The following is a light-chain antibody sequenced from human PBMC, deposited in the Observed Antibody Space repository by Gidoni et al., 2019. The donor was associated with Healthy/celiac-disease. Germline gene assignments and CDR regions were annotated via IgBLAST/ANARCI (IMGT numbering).Light chain of an antibody. CDR1: QSVNSN. V-gene: IGKV3-15*01. J-gene: IGKJ2*01. CDR2: RAS. Sequence: EMVMTQSPATLSVSPGERATLSCRASQSVNSNLAWYQQKPGQAPRLLIYRASTRATGIPARFSGSGSGTEFTLTISSLQSEDFAVYYCQQYNNWPYTFGQGTKLEIK. CDR3: QQYNNWPYT.